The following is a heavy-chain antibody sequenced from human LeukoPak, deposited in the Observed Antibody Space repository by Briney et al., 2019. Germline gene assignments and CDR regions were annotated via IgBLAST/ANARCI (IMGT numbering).Heavy chain of an antibody. CDR3: AREERGYSGYDLGLDY. D-gene: IGHD5-12*01. V-gene: IGHV4-59*12. CDR1: GGSISSYY. J-gene: IGHJ4*02. CDR2: IYYSGST. Sequence: ETLSLTCTVSGGSISSYYWSWIRQPPGKGLEWIGYIYYSGSTNYNPSLKSRVTISVDTSKNQFSLKLSSVTAADTAVYYCAREERGYSGYDLGLDYWGQGTLVTVSS.